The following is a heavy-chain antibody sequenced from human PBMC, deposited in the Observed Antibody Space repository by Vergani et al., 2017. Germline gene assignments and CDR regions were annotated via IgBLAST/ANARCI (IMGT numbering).Heavy chain of an antibody. V-gene: IGHV5-51*01. CDR3: ARHTTYTDS. D-gene: IGHD1-1*01. J-gene: IGHJ4*02. CDR2: IYPADSDT. CDR1: EYSFGNYW. Sequence: EVELVQSGPEMRKPGESLKISCKGSEYSFGNYWTGWVRQMPGKGLECMGIIYPADSDTRYSPSFQGQVTISADKSISTAFLQWDSLKASDTALYYCARHTTYTDSWGQGTLVTVSS.